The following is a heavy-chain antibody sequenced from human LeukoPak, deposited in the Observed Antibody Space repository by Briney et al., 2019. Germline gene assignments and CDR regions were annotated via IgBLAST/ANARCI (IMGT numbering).Heavy chain of an antibody. V-gene: IGHV4-39*07. CDR3: AAGTGGFRY. CDR2: IYYSGST. D-gene: IGHD6-13*01. CDR1: GGSISSSSYY. J-gene: IGHJ4*02. Sequence: PSETLSLTCTVSGGSISSSSYYWGWIRQPPGKGLEWIGSIYYSGSTYYNPSLKSRVTISVDTSKNQFSLKLSSVTAADTAVYYCAAGTGGFRYWGQGTPVTVSS.